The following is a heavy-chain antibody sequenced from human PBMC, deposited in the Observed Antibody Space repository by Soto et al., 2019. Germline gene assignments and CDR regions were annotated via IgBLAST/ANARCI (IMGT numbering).Heavy chain of an antibody. D-gene: IGHD2-21*02. CDR1: GFPFSSYG. V-gene: IGHV3-30*18. J-gene: IGHJ6*02. CDR2: ISYDGSNK. Sequence: PGGSLRLSCAASGFPFSSYGMHWVRQSPGKGLEWVAVISYDGSNKYYADSVKGRFTGSRDNSKNTVYLQMNGLRAEDTALYYCAKVAQGDPLISDYGMDVWGQGTTVTVSS. CDR3: AKVAQGDPLISDYGMDV.